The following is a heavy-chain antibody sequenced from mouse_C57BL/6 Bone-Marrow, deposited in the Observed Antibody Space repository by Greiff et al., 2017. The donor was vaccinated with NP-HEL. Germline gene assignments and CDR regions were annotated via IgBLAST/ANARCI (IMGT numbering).Heavy chain of an antibody. CDR3: TTYWIYYGYDGFAY. V-gene: IGHV14-4*01. D-gene: IGHD2-2*01. CDR2: IDPENGDT. J-gene: IGHJ3*01. CDR1: GFNIKDDY. Sequence: EVKLQESGAELVRPGASVKLSCTASGFNIKDDYMHWVKQRPEQGLEWIGWIDPENGDTEYASKFQGKATITADTSSNTAYLQLSSLTSEDTAVYYCTTYWIYYGYDGFAYWGQGTLVTVSA.